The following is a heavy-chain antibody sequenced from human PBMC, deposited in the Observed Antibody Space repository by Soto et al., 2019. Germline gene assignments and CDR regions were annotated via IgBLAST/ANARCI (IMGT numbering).Heavy chain of an antibody. J-gene: IGHJ5*02. Sequence: GGSLRLSCAASGFTFSSYWMHWVRQAPGKGLVWVSRINSDGSSTNSADSVKGRFTISRGNARNTLYLQMNSLRAEDTAVYYCAHSSSLNWFDPWGQGTLVTVSS. CDR3: AHSSSLNWFDP. V-gene: IGHV3-74*01. CDR1: GFTFSSYW. D-gene: IGHD6-6*01. CDR2: INSDGSST.